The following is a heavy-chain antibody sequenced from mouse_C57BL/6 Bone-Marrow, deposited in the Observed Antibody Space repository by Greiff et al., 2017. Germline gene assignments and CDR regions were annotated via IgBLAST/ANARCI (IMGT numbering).Heavy chain of an antibody. D-gene: IGHD1-1*01. Sequence: QVQLQQSGAELVKPGASVKMSCKASGYTFTSYWITWVKQRPGQGLEWIGDIYPGSGSTNYNEKFKSKATRTVDTSSSTAYMQLSSLTSEDSAVLYCAREEVITTVEDYWGQGTTLTVSS. CDR3: AREEVITTVEDY. CDR2: IYPGSGST. CDR1: GYTFTSYW. V-gene: IGHV1-55*01. J-gene: IGHJ2*01.